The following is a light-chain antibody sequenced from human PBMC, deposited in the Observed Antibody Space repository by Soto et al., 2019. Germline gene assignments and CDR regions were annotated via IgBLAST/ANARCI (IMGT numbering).Light chain of an antibody. CDR2: SNN. CDR3: ASWDDSLDGLV. CDR1: SSNIGSNT. J-gene: IGLJ2*01. V-gene: IGLV1-44*01. Sequence: QSVLTQPPSASGTPGQRVTISCSGSSSNIGSNTVNWYQQLPGTAPKLLIYSNNQRPSGVPDRFSGSKSATSAPLAISGLQAEDEADYYWASWDDSLDGLVFGRGTKVTVL.